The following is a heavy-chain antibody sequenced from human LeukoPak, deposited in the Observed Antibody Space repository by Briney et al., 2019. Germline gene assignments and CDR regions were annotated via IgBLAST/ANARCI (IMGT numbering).Heavy chain of an antibody. Sequence: SVKVSCKASGGTFSSYAISWVRQAPGQGLEWMGGIIPIFGTANYAQKFQGRVTITADESTSTAYMELSSLRSEDTAVYYCAREGGSYYFDAFDIWGQGTMVTVSS. CDR3: AREGGSYYFDAFDI. D-gene: IGHD1-26*01. J-gene: IGHJ3*02. CDR1: GGTFSSYA. CDR2: IIPIFGTA. V-gene: IGHV1-69*13.